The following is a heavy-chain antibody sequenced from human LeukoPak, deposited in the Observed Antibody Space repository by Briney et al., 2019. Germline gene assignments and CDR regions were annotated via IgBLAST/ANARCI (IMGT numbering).Heavy chain of an antibody. CDR2: IYTRGNT. J-gene: IGHJ4*02. CDR1: GDSINSFY. V-gene: IGHV4-59*01. CDR3: VRGRYYYDN. Sequence: SETQSLTCTVSGDSINSFYWSWIRQPPGMGLEWIGCIYTRGNTNYNPSLQSRLAISADTSKNQFSLKLSSVTAADTAIYYCVRGRYYYDNWGQGTLVTVSS.